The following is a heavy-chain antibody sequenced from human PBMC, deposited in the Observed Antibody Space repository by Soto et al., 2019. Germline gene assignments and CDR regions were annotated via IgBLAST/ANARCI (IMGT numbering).Heavy chain of an antibody. V-gene: IGHV3-66*04. Sequence: GGSLRLSCAASGFTVSSNYMTWVRQAPGKGLQWVSVIYSGGDTYYADSVKGRFTISRDNSENTLYLQMNSLRAEDTAVYFCARQYYPQFYIDVWGKGTTVTVSS. CDR2: IYSGGDT. CDR1: GFTVSSNY. CDR3: ARQYYPQFYIDV. J-gene: IGHJ6*03. D-gene: IGHD1-26*01.